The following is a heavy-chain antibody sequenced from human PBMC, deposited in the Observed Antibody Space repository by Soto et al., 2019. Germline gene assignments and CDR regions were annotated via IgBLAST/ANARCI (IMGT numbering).Heavy chain of an antibody. CDR3: AGSKDRGYDYSYYYYYGTDV. CDR2: IIPIFGTA. J-gene: IGHJ6*02. V-gene: IGHV1-69*13. Sequence: SVKVSCKDSGGTFSSYAISWVRQAPGQGLEWVGGIIPIFGTANYAQKFQGRVTITADESTSTAYMGLSSLRSEDTAVYYCAGSKDRGYDYSYYYYYGTDVWGQGTTVTVSS. D-gene: IGHD5-12*01. CDR1: GGTFSSYA.